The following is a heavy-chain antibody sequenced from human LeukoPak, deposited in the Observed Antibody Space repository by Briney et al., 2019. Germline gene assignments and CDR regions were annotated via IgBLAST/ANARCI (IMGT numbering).Heavy chain of an antibody. Sequence: PGGSLRLSCAASGFTFDDYGMSWVRQAPGKGLEWVSGINWNGGSTGYADSVKGRFTISRDNSKNTLYLQMNSLRVEDTAVYYCARDAGGRTQREGWFDPWGQGTLVTVSS. CDR1: GFTFDDYG. J-gene: IGHJ5*02. V-gene: IGHV3-20*04. CDR2: INWNGGST. CDR3: ARDAGGRTQREGWFDP. D-gene: IGHD1-26*01.